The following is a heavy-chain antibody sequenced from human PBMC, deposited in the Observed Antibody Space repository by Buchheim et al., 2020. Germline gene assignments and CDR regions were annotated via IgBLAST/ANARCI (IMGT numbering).Heavy chain of an antibody. D-gene: IGHD2-21*02. J-gene: IGHJ3*02. CDR1: GFTFSNAW. V-gene: IGHV3-15*01. CDR2: IKSKTDGGTT. Sequence: EVQLVESGGGLVQPGGSLRLSCAASGFTFSNAWMSWVRQAPGKGLEWVDRIKSKTDGGTTDYAAPVNGRFTISRADSKNTLYLQMNSLKTEDTAVYYCTTVVVTAIYDAFDIWGQGT. CDR3: TTVVVTAIYDAFDI.